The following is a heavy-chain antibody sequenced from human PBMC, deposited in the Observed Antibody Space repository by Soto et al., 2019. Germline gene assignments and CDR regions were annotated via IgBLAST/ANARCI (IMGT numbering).Heavy chain of an antibody. Sequence: QLHLQESGPGLVKPSGTLSLTCTVSGGSVSIPNYYWAWVRQSPGKGLEWIASIYFGGTTYYNPSLKSRISIFVDTSTNQFSLNLTAVTAADSSVYYCVRHGRVHLRPFDYWGQGIQVAVSS. V-gene: IGHV4-39*01. CDR3: VRHGRVHLRPFDY. CDR1: GGSVSIPNYY. D-gene: IGHD1-26*01. J-gene: IGHJ4*02. CDR2: IYFGGTT.